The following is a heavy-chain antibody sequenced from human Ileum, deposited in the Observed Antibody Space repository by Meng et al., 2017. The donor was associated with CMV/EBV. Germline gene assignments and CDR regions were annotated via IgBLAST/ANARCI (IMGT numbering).Heavy chain of an antibody. CDR3: SGGSGVPNGIDV. V-gene: IGHV3-53*01. J-gene: IGHJ6*02. D-gene: IGHD2-2*01. CDR1: GFSVSKNY. CDR2: IYGGVTT. Sequence: GGSLRPSCAASGFSVSKNYMNWVRQAPGEGLEWVSVIYGGVTTYYADYVKGRFTISRANSTNTLFHQMDSLRAEDTAVYYCSGGSGVPNGIDVWGQGTTVTVSS.